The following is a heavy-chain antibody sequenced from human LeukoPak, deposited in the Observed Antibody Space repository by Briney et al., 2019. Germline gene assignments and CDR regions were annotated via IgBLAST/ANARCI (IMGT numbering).Heavy chain of an antibody. CDR1: GFTFSSYG. J-gene: IGHJ4*02. V-gene: IGHV3-30*18. Sequence: GGSLRLSCAASGFTFSSYGMHWVRQAPGKGLEWVAVISYDGSNKYYADSVKGPFTISRDNSKNTLYLQMNSLRAEDTAVYYCAKPDADIVVVPAAPFDYWGQGTLVTVSS. D-gene: IGHD2-2*01. CDR3: AKPDADIVVVPAAPFDY. CDR2: ISYDGSNK.